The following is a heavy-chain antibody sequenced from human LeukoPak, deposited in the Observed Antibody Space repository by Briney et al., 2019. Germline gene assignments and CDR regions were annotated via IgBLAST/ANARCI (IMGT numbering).Heavy chain of an antibody. CDR3: ARQPGYSGYEDH. D-gene: IGHD5-12*01. CDR1: GYSFTTYW. V-gene: IGHV5-10-1*01. CDR2: IDPTDSYT. J-gene: IGHJ4*02. Sequence: GESLKISRKTSGYSFTTYWITWVRQMPGKGLEWMGRIDPTDSYTNYSPSFQGHVTISTDKSISTAYLQWSSLKASDTAMYYCARQPGYSGYEDHWGQGTLVTVSS.